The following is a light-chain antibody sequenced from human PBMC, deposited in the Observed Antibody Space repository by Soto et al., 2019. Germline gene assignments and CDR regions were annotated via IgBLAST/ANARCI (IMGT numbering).Light chain of an antibody. Sequence: DIQMTQSPPSLSASVGDRVTITCQASQDIGNSLNWFQHKPGKAPNLAIYDASNLEIGVPSRFSGSGSGTDFTFTISSLRPEDIATYYCQKSDHLPLFGPGTKVESK. CDR1: QDIGNS. CDR2: DAS. CDR3: QKSDHLPL. J-gene: IGKJ3*01. V-gene: IGKV1-33*01.